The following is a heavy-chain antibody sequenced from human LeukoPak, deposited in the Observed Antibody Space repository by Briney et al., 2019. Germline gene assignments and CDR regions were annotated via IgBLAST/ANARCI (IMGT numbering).Heavy chain of an antibody. Sequence: SVKVSCKASGGTSSNYIFSWVRQAPGQGLDWMGRIIPILGIANYAQKFQGRVTITADKSTSTAYMELSSLRSEDTAIYYCASTYRRSSGASFDYWGQGTLVTVSS. V-gene: IGHV1-69*02. CDR1: GGTSSNYI. CDR3: ASTYRRSSGASFDY. CDR2: IIPILGIA. J-gene: IGHJ4*02. D-gene: IGHD6-6*01.